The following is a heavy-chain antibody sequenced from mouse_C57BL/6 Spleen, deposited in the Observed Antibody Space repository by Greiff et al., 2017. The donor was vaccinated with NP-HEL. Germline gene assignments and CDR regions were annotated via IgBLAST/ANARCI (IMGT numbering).Heavy chain of an antibody. CDR2: ISPGSGST. J-gene: IGHJ4*01. D-gene: IGHD2-1*01. Sequence: QVQLQQSGAELVKPGASVKMSCKASGYTFTSYWITWVKQRPGQGLEWIGDISPGSGSTNYNEKFKSKATLTVDTSSSTAYMQLSSLTSEDSAVYYCARRGYIYYGNYEGNAMDYWGQGTSVTVSS. CDR1: GYTFTSYW. CDR3: ARRGYIYYGNYEGNAMDY. V-gene: IGHV1-55*01.